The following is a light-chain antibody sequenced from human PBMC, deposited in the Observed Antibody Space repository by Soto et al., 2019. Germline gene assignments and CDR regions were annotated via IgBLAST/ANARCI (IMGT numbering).Light chain of an antibody. V-gene: IGLV2-11*01. J-gene: IGLJ1*01. CDR1: SSDVGGYNY. CDR2: DVS. Sequence: QSALTQPRSVSGSPGQSVTISCTGTSSDVGGYNYVSWYQQHPGKVPKLMIYDVSKRPSGVPDRFSGSKSGNTASLTISGLQAEDEADYYCCSYAGSYTHVFGSGTKRTVL. CDR3: CSYAGSYTHV.